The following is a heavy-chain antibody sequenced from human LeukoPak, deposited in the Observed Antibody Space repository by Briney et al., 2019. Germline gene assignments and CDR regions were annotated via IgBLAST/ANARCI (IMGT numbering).Heavy chain of an antibody. Sequence: GGSLRLSCAASGFTFSSYSMNWVRQAPGKGLEWVSSISSSSSYIYYADSVKGRFTISRDNAKNSLYLQMNSLRAEDTAVYYCARDRYYYDSSGYYPLEGFQHWGQGTLATVSS. CDR2: ISSSSSYI. D-gene: IGHD3-22*01. J-gene: IGHJ1*01. CDR1: GFTFSSYS. CDR3: ARDRYYYDSSGYYPLEGFQH. V-gene: IGHV3-21*01.